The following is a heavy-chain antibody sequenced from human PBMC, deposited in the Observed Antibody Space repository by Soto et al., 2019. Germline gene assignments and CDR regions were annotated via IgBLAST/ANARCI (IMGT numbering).Heavy chain of an antibody. CDR3: TRRRIAAAGRPVLGYYGMDV. J-gene: IGHJ6*02. CDR1: GFTFSGSA. D-gene: IGHD6-13*01. CDR2: IRSKANSYAT. V-gene: IGHV3-73*01. Sequence: GGSLRLSCAASGFTFSGSAMHWVRQASGKGLEWVGRIRSKANSYATAYAASVKGRFTISRDDSKNTAYLQMNSLKTEDTAVYYCTRRRIAAAGRPVLGYYGMDVWGQGTTVTVSS.